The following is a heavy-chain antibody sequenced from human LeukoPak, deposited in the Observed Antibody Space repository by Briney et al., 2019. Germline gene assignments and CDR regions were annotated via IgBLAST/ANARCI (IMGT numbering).Heavy chain of an antibody. D-gene: IGHD6-6*01. CDR1: GYTFTGYD. V-gene: IGHV1-8*03. CDR3: ARNGREARHFQH. CDR2: MNPNSGNT. Sequence: ASVKVSCKASGYTFTGYDINWVRQATGQGLEWMGWMNPNSGNTGYAQKFQGRVTITRNTSISTAYMKLSSLRSEDTAVYYCARNGREARHFQHWGQGTLVTVSS. J-gene: IGHJ1*01.